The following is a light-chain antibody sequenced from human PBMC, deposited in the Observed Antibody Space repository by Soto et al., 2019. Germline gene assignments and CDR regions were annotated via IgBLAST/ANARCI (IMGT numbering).Light chain of an antibody. V-gene: IGKV3-20*01. J-gene: IGKJ1*01. CDR1: QSVNSNY. CDR2: GAT. Sequence: EIVLTQSPATLSLSPGERATLSCRASQSVNSNYVAWYQHKPGQGPRLLFYGATHRATGIPDRISGSGSGTDFTLTISRLEPEEFAVYYCQQYGNSPQTFGQGTKVEIK. CDR3: QQYGNSPQT.